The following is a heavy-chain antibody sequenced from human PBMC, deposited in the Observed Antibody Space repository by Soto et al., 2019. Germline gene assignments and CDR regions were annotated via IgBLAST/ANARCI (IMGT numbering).Heavy chain of an antibody. J-gene: IGHJ3*01. V-gene: IGHV3-30*04. CDR1: GFSFSTYA. Sequence: LRLSCTASGFSFSTYAMYWVRQAPGKGLEWVAIISYDGSNAQYADSVKGRFTVARDNSKNTLYLQMHSLTAEDTAVYYCARDGGGFGELLLNSYDAFDLWGQGKLVTVSS. CDR2: ISYDGSNA. CDR3: ARDGGGFGELLLNSYDAFDL. D-gene: IGHD3-10*01.